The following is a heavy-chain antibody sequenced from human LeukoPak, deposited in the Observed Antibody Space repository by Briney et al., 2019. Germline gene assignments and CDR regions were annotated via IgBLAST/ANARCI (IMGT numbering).Heavy chain of an antibody. D-gene: IGHD2-15*01. Sequence: PSESLSLTCAVYGGSFSGYYWSWIRQPPGKGLEWIGEINHSGSTNYNPSLKSRVTISVDTSKNQFSLKLSSVTAADTAVYYCARLNRRYCSGDSCYSYYFDYWGQGTLVTVSS. J-gene: IGHJ4*02. CDR3: ARLNRRYCSGDSCYSYYFDY. CDR2: INHSGST. CDR1: GGSFSGYY. V-gene: IGHV4-34*01.